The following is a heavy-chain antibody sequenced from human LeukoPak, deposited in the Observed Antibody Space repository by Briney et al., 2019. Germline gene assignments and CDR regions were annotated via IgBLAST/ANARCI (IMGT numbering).Heavy chain of an antibody. CDR1: GFSFSSYA. J-gene: IGHJ4*02. Sequence: PGGSLRLSCAASGFSFSSYAMSWVRQAPGKVLEWVSAISGSGGSTYYADSVKGRFTISRDNSKNTLYLQMNSLRAEDTAVYYCAKDLEVPVAGSFGYWGQGTLVTVSS. CDR2: ISGSGGST. V-gene: IGHV3-23*01. D-gene: IGHD6-19*01. CDR3: AKDLEVPVAGSFGY.